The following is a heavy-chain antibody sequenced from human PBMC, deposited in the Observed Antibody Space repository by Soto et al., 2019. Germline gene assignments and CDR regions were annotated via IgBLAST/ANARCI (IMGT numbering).Heavy chain of an antibody. D-gene: IGHD1-26*01. V-gene: IGHV4-59*08. CDR3: ARQSMFDIVGATEYFDY. CDR2: IYYSGST. CDR1: GGSISSYY. J-gene: IGHJ4*02. Sequence: SETLSLTCTVSGGSISSYYWSWIRQPPGKGLEWIGYIYYSGSTNYNPSLKSRVTISVDTPKNQFSLKLSSVTAADTAVYYCARQSMFDIVGATEYFDYWGQGTLVTVSS.